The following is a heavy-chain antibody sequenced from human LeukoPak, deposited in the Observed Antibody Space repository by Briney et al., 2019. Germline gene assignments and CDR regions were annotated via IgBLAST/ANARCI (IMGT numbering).Heavy chain of an antibody. CDR1: GFTFSSYA. D-gene: IGHD5-12*01. J-gene: IGHJ4*02. V-gene: IGHV3-30-3*01. CDR3: ARGGALEGYELHYFDY. Sequence: PGGSLRLSCAASGFTFSSYAMHWVRQAPGKGLEWVAVISYDGSNKYYADSVKGRFTISRDNSKNTLYLQMNSLRAEDTAVYYCARGGALEGYELHYFDYWGQGTLVTVSS. CDR2: ISYDGSNK.